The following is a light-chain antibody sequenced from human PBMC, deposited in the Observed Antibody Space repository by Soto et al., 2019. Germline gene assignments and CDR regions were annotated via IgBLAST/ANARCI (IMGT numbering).Light chain of an antibody. V-gene: IGKV3-20*01. J-gene: IGKJ1*01. CDR3: QLYSRPPCT. CDR2: GVS. CDR1: QSISHRY. Sequence: IVLTQSPGTLSLSPGERVTLSCRASQSISHRYLAWFQHKVGQAPRLLIYGVSIRAAGIPDRFSGSGSGTDFTLTISRLEPEYFVVYYCQLYSRPPCTLRQGTKV.